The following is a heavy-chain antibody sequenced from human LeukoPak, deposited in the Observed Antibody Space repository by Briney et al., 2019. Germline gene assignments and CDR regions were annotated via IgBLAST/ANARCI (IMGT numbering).Heavy chain of an antibody. Sequence: GGSLRLSCAASGFIFTDYGMHWVRQAPGKGLVWLTFIRYDGSDKYYADSVKGRFTISRDNSKNTLYLQMNSLTFEDTAVYYCAKEGTASKPSDLDHRGQGILVTVSS. J-gene: IGHJ4*02. D-gene: IGHD1/OR15-1a*01. CDR3: AKEGTASKPSDLDH. CDR2: IRYDGSDK. CDR1: GFIFTDYG. V-gene: IGHV3-30*02.